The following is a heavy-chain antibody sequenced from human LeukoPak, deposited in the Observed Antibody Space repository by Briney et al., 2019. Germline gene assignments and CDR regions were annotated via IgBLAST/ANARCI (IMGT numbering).Heavy chain of an antibody. J-gene: IGHJ4*02. CDR2: IIPIFGTA. D-gene: IGHD5-24*01. V-gene: IGHV1-69*01. CDR1: GGTFISYA. CDR3: ARDGGRDGYKQFDY. Sequence: SVKVSCKASGGTFISYAISWVRQAPGQGLEWMGGIIPIFGTANYAQKFQGRVTITADESTSTAYMELSSLRSEDTAVYYCARDGGRDGYKQFDYWGQGTLVTVSS.